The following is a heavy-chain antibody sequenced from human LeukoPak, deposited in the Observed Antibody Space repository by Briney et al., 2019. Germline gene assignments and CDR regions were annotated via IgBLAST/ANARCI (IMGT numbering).Heavy chain of an antibody. V-gene: IGHV4-59*01. CDR2: IYYSGST. Sequence: SETLSLTCTVSGVSISSYYWSWIRQPPGKGLEWIGYIYYSGSTNYNPSLKSRVTISVDTSKNQFSLKLSSVTAAATAVYYRGRGPDCDYWGRGTRVTVST. CDR3: GRGPDCDY. J-gene: IGHJ4*02. CDR1: GVSISSYY. D-gene: IGHD2-21*01.